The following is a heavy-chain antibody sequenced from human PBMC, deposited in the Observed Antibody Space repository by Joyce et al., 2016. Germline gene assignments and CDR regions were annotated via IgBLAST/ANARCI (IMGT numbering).Heavy chain of an antibody. CDR1: GYTFDSYG. V-gene: IGHV1-18*01. J-gene: IGHJ4*02. CDR2: IMTYDGNT. CDR3: ARETTLVPFDY. D-gene: IGHD1-1*01. Sequence: QGQLVQSGPEVKKPGALVKVSCKASGYTFDSYGISWVRQAPGPGLEWMGWIMTYDGNTNYAQMSRDRVIMTADTSTKTAFMELRNIRYDDTAVYYCARETTLVPFDYWGQGTLVTVSS.